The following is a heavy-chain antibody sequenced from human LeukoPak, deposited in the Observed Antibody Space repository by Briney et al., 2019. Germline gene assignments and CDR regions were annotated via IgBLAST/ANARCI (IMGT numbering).Heavy chain of an antibody. D-gene: IGHD1-26*01. J-gene: IGHJ4*02. CDR2: INPDSGKT. Sequence: ASVKVSCKTSGYIFIDYYLHWVRQAPGQGLEWLGIINPDSGKTKYAQKFEGRVTMTRDTSTNTLYMELSSLRSEDTAVYFCARPAGVGATLYYFDYWGQGTRVTVSS. V-gene: IGHV1-46*01. CDR1: GYIFIDYY. CDR3: ARPAGVGATLYYFDY.